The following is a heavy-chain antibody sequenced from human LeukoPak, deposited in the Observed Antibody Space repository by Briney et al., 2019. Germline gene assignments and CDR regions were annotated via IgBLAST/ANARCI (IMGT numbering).Heavy chain of an antibody. D-gene: IGHD3-10*01. Sequence: VASVKASCKASGYTFTGYFLHWVRQAPGQGLEWMGWINPNSGGPNYAREFQGRVTMTRDTSISTAYMELSSLRSDDTAVYYCARICTSGSFYCYWGQGTLVTVSS. CDR1: GYTFTGYF. CDR2: INPNSGGP. CDR3: ARICTSGSFYCY. V-gene: IGHV1-2*02. J-gene: IGHJ4*02.